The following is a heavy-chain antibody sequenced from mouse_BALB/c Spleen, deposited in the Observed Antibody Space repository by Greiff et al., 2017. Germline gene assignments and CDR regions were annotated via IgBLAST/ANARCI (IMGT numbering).Heavy chain of an antibody. Sequence: EVQGVESGGGLVQPGGSRKLSCAASGFTFSSFGMHWVRQAPEKGLEWVAYISSGSSTIYYADTVKGRFTISSDNPKNTLFLQMTSLRSEDTAMYYCARESKEDAMDYGGQGTSVTVSS. CDR3: ARESKEDAMDY. V-gene: IGHV5-17*02. CDR1: GFTFSSFG. CDR2: ISSGSSTI. D-gene: IGHD6-2*01. J-gene: IGHJ4*01.